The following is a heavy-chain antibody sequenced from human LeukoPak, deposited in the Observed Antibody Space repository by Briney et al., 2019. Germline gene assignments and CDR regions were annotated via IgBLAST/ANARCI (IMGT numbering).Heavy chain of an antibody. D-gene: IGHD5-18*01. CDR2: IIPIFGTA. V-gene: IGHV1-69*05. Sequence: SVKVSCKASGGTFSSYAISWVRQAPGQGLEWMGGIIPIFGTANYAQKFQGRVTITTDESTSTAYMELSSLRSEDTAVYYCARDFKDPLQLWLWYFDLWGRGTLVTVSS. CDR3: ARDFKDPLQLWLWYFDL. CDR1: GGTFSSYA. J-gene: IGHJ2*01.